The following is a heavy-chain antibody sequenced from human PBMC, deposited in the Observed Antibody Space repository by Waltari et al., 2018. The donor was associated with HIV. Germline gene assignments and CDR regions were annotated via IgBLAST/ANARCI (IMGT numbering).Heavy chain of an antibody. D-gene: IGHD5-12*01. CDR3: ARDPQRKDGYNFDS. J-gene: IGHJ4*02. Sequence: QVQLVQPAAEVKKPGASVKAPCKTSGAAFTTHYIHWVRQAPGRGLEWMGLFDMKTGVTSYGQAFQGRVTMAGDASISTASLELSSLTSDDTATYYCARDPQRKDGYNFDSWGQGTLVTVSS. CDR1: GAAFTTHY. V-gene: IGHV1-2*06. CDR2: FDMKTGVT.